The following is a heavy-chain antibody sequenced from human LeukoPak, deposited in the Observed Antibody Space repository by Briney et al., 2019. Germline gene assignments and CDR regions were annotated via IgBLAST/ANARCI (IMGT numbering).Heavy chain of an antibody. V-gene: IGHV3-23*01. Sequence: PGGSLRLSCAASGFTFNCAMSWVRQDPGKGLEWVSSISGSGGSTYYADSVKGRFTISRDNAENSLFLQLNSLRADDLAVYYCARNTGYYRLDYWGQGTLVTVPS. D-gene: IGHD1-26*01. CDR1: GFTFNCA. CDR2: ISGSGGST. CDR3: ARNTGYYRLDY. J-gene: IGHJ4*02.